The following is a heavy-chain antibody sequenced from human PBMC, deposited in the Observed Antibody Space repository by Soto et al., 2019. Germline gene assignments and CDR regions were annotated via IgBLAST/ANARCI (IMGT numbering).Heavy chain of an antibody. V-gene: IGHV1-8*01. J-gene: IGHJ4*02. D-gene: IGHD5-12*01. CDR1: GYTFTSYD. Sequence: GASVKVSCKASGYTFTSYDINWVRQATGQGLEWMGWMNPNSGNTGYAQKFQGRVTMTRNTSISTAYMELSSLRSEDTAVYYCARGLPIEATTNFDYWGQGTLVTVSS. CDR3: ARGLPIEATTNFDY. CDR2: MNPNSGNT.